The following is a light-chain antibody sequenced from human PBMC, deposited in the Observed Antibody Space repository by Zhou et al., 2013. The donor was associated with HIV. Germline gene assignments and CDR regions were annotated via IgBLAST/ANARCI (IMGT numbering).Light chain of an antibody. CDR1: QGISKW. Sequence: DIQMTQSPSSVSASVGDRITITCRASQGISKWLAWYQQKPGKAPKLLIYGASSLQSGVPSRFSGSGFGTDFTFTISSLQPEDIATYFCQQSDNPLSTFGPGTKVDIK. V-gene: IGKV1-12*01. CDR3: QQSDNPLST. J-gene: IGKJ3*01. CDR2: GAS.